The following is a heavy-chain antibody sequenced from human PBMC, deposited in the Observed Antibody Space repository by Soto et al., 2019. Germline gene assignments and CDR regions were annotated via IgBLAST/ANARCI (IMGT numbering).Heavy chain of an antibody. CDR2: ITDTGGDT. Sequence: EVQLLESGGDLVQPGGSLRLSCVASGFTFGSRAMSWVRQAPGEGLEWVSTITDTGGDTKYADSVRGRFTISRDNSKNTLSLQMNGLRAEDTAVYYCAKDRMNHNSVWDPFDIWGQGTMVTVSS. V-gene: IGHV3-23*01. J-gene: IGHJ3*02. CDR3: AKDRMNHNSVWDPFDI. D-gene: IGHD2-15*01. CDR1: GFTFGSRA.